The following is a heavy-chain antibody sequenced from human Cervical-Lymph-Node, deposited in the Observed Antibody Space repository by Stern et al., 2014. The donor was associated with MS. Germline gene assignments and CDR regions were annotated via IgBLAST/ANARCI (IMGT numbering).Heavy chain of an antibody. J-gene: IGHJ5*01. CDR1: GFSFSKYW. V-gene: IGHV5-51*01. Sequence: EMQLVESGAEAEKPGASLKMSCKGSGFSFSKYWVPWVRSMTVTGLQGMGAIYPGDSDTTYSPSFEGQVTFSGDTSINTASLQWSSLKASDTAMYFCARRLHGGTWAETWGHGTLVTVSS. D-gene: IGHD2-15*01. CDR2: IYPGDSDT. CDR3: ARRLHGGTWAET.